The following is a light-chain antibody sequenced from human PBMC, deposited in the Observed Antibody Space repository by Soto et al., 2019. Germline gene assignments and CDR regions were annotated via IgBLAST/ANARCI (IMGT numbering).Light chain of an antibody. Sequence: DIQMTQSPSSLSAYVGYRVTITCQASQDISNYLNWYQQKPGKAPKLLIYDASNLETGVPSRFSGSGSGTDFTFTISSLQPEDIATYYCQQYDNLPWTFGQGTKVEIK. V-gene: IGKV1-33*01. CDR3: QQYDNLPWT. CDR2: DAS. CDR1: QDISNY. J-gene: IGKJ1*01.